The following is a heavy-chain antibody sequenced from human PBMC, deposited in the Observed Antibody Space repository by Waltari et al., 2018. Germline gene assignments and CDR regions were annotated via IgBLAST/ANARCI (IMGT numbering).Heavy chain of an antibody. CDR3: ARGGSSGIVAFDI. D-gene: IGHD2-21*01. V-gene: IGHV4-31*03. Sequence: QVQLQESGPGLGKPSQTLSLTCTVSGGSISSGGSYWSWLRQHPGKGLEWIGYIYYSGSTYYNPSLKSRVTISVDTSKNQFSLKLSSVTAADTAVYYCARGGSSGIVAFDIWGQGTMVTVSS. CDR1: GGSISSGGSY. CDR2: IYYSGST. J-gene: IGHJ3*02.